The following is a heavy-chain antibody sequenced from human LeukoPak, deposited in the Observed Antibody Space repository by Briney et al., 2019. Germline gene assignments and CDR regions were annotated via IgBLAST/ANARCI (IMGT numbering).Heavy chain of an antibody. Sequence: ASVKVSCKASGYTFTSYYMHWVRQAPGQGLEWMGIINPSGGSTSYAQKFQGRVTMTRDTSTSTVYMELSSLRSEDTAVYYCARVGTTGYSSGWYRYDAFDIWGQGTMVTVSS. V-gene: IGHV1-46*01. CDR1: GYTFTSYY. J-gene: IGHJ3*02. D-gene: IGHD6-19*01. CDR2: INPSGGST. CDR3: ARVGTTGYSSGWYRYDAFDI.